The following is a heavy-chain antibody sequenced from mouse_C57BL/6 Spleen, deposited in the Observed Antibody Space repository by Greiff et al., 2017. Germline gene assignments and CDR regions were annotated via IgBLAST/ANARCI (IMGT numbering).Heavy chain of an antibody. CDR1: GYTFTSYG. CDR2: IYPRSGNT. CDR3: ARTLDGYRYFDV. D-gene: IGHD2-3*01. Sequence: LVESGAELARPGASVKLSCKASGYTFTSYGISWVKQRTGQGLEWIGEIYPRSGNTYYNEKFKGKATLTADKSSSTAYMELRSLTSEDSAVYLCARTLDGYRYFDVWGTGTTVTVSS. V-gene: IGHV1-81*01. J-gene: IGHJ1*03.